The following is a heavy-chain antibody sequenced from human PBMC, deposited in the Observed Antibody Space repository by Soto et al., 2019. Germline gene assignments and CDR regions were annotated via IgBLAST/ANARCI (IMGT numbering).Heavy chain of an antibody. V-gene: IGHV2-5*02. CDR3: AHDSSGWYGMDV. CDR2: IYWDDDK. CDR1: GFSLSSSGVG. Sequence: QITLKESGPTLVKPTQTLTLTCTFSGFSLSSSGVGVAWIRQPPGKALEGLALIYWDDDKRYSPSLKSRLSITQDTYKHQVVLTMNNMDPVDTGTYYCAHDSSGWYGMDVWGQGTTVTVSS. D-gene: IGHD6-19*01. J-gene: IGHJ6*02.